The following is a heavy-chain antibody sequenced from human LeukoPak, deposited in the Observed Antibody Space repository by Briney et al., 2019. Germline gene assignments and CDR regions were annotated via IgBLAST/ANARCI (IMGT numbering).Heavy chain of an antibody. J-gene: IGHJ4*02. CDR2: INHTGST. V-gene: IGHV4-34*01. D-gene: IGHD3-3*01. Sequence: PSETLSLTCAVYGGSFCGYYWSWIRQPPGKGLEWIGEINHTGSTNYNPSLKSRVTISVDTSKNQFSLKLSSVTAADTAVYYCARGRITIFGEFIDYWGQGTLVTVSS. CDR3: ARGRITIFGEFIDY. CDR1: GGSFCGYY.